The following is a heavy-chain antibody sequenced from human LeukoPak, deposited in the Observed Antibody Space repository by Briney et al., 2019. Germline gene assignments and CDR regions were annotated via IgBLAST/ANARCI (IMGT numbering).Heavy chain of an antibody. CDR3: VRAYSSGWYNWFDP. D-gene: IGHD6-19*01. CDR2: FYHSGTS. Sequence: SETLSLTCTVSGYSISSSNYWGWIRQPPGKGLEWIGSFYHSGTSYYNPSLKSRVTISVDTSKNQFSLKLSSVTAADTAVYYCVRAYSSGWYNWFDPWGQGTLVTVSS. V-gene: IGHV4-38-2*02. CDR1: GYSISSSNY. J-gene: IGHJ5*02.